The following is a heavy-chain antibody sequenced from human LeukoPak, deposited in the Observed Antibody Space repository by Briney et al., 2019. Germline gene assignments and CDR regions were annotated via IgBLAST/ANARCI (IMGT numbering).Heavy chain of an antibody. J-gene: IGHJ4*02. Sequence: SGGSLRLSCAASGFTFSTYSMKWVRQAPGKGLEWVSYISDSSAMYYADSVRGRFTISRENDKNSLFLQMNSLRAEDTAVYYCARDVGPSSSWIDYWGQGTLVTVSS. CDR3: ARDVGPSSSWIDY. CDR2: ISDSSAM. CDR1: GFTFSTYS. D-gene: IGHD6-13*01. V-gene: IGHV3-48*01.